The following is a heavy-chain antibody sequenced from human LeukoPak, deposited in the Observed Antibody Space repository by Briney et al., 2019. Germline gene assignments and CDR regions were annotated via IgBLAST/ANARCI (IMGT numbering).Heavy chain of an antibody. CDR1: GCSFTAYY. V-gene: IGHV1-2*02. CDR2: INPNSGGT. CDR3: ARSPHILTGENFDY. Sequence: ASVKVSCKASGCSFTAYYMHWVRQAPGQRLEWMGWINPNSGGTNYAQKFQGRVTMTRDTSITAAYMEMSRLRSDDTALYYCARSPHILTGENFDYWGQGTLVTVSS. D-gene: IGHD3-9*01. J-gene: IGHJ4*02.